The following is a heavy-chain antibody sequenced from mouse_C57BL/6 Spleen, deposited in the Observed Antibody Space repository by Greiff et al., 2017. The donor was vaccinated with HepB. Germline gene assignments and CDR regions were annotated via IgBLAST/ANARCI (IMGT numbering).Heavy chain of an antibody. J-gene: IGHJ2*01. V-gene: IGHV5-15*01. CDR3: ARRDYYYGLDY. CDR2: ISNLAYSI. D-gene: IGHD1-1*01. CDR1: GFTFSDYG. Sequence: EVQLQESGGGLVQPGGSLKLSCAASGFTFSDYGMAWVRQAPRKGPEWVAFISNLAYSIYYADTVTGRFTISRENAKNTLYLEMSSLRSEDTAMYYCARRDYYYGLDYWGQGTTLTVSS.